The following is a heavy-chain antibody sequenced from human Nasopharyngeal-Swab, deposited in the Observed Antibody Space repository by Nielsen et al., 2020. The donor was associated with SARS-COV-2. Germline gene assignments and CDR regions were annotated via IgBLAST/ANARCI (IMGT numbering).Heavy chain of an antibody. CDR1: GYTFTSYY. J-gene: IGHJ4*02. Sequence: ASVKVSCKASGYTFTSYYMHWVRQAPGQGLEWMGIINPSRGRTSYAQKFQGRVTMTRDTSTRTVYMELSSLRSEDTAVYYCARDYGDYFDYWGQGTLVTVSS. D-gene: IGHD4-17*01. V-gene: IGHV1-46*01. CDR2: INPSRGRT. CDR3: ARDYGDYFDY.